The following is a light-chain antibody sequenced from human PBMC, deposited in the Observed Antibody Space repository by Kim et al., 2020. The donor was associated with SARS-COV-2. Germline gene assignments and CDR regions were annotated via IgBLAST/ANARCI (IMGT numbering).Light chain of an antibody. Sequence: DIQMTQSPSSLSASVRDRVTITCRASQRIRNYLNWYQQKPGKAPKLLIYAASSLQSGVPSRFSGSGSGTDFTLTISSLQPEDFGTYYCQQSYSTPYTFGQGTKLEI. CDR3: QQSYSTPYT. J-gene: IGKJ2*01. CDR1: QRIRNY. CDR2: AAS. V-gene: IGKV1-39*01.